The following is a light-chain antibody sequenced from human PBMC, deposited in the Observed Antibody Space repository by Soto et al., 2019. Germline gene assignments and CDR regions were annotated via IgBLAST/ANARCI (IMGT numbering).Light chain of an antibody. CDR3: QQRSNWPMST. V-gene: IGKV3-11*01. CDR2: DAS. CDR1: QKVSSSY. J-gene: IGKJ5*01. Sequence: EIVLTQSPGTLSLSPGERATLSCRASQKVSSSYLAWYQQKPGQAPRLLIYDASNRATGIPARFSGSGSGTDFTLTISSLEPEDFAVYYCQQRSNWPMSTFGQGTRLEIK.